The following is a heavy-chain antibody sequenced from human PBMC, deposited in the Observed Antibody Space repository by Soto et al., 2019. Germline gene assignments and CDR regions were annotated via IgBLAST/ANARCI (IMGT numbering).Heavy chain of an antibody. CDR2: INPNSGGT. V-gene: IGHV1-2*04. D-gene: IGHD4-4*01. Sequence: ASVTVSCKASGYTFTGYYMHWVRQAPGQGLEWMGWINPNSGGTNYAQKFQGWVTMTRDTSISTAYMELSRLRSDDTAVYYCARGRHSNDASDIWGQGTMVTVSS. J-gene: IGHJ3*02. CDR1: GYTFTGYY. CDR3: ARGRHSNDASDI.